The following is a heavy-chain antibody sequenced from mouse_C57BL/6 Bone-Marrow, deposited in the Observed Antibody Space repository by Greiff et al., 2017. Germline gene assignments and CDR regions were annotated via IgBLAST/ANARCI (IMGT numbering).Heavy chain of an antibody. J-gene: IGHJ3*01. D-gene: IGHD2-5*01. Sequence: VQLQQSGAELVKPGASVKLSCKASGYTFTSYWMHWVKQRPGQGLEWIGMIHPNSGSTNYNEKFKSKATLTVDKSSSTAYMQLSSLTSEDSAVYYCARLAYSNAWFAYWGQGTLVTVSA. CDR2: IHPNSGST. CDR3: ARLAYSNAWFAY. V-gene: IGHV1-64*01. CDR1: GYTFTSYW.